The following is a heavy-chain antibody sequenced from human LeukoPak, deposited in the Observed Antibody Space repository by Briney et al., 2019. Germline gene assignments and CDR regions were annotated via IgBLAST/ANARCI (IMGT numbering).Heavy chain of an antibody. CDR3: ARPNYSGSYRGAFDI. Sequence: ASVKVSCKASGFTFTSYYIHWVRQAPGQGLEWMGIINPSGDRTNNVQKFRGRVTMTKATPTSTVYMELSSLRSEDTAVYYCARPNYSGSYRGAFDIWGQGTMVTVSS. V-gene: IGHV1-46*01. J-gene: IGHJ3*02. CDR1: GFTFTSYY. CDR2: INPSGDRT. D-gene: IGHD1-26*01.